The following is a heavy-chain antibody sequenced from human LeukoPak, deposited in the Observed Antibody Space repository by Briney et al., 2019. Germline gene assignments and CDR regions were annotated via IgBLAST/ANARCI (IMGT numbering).Heavy chain of an antibody. J-gene: IGHJ4*02. CDR1: GFTFNSYG. CDR3: ARGYLYFDY. D-gene: IGHD2-2*01. CDR2: ISTSSSTI. Sequence: GGSLRLSCAASGFTFNSYGMHWVRQAPGKGLEWVAYISTSSSTIYYADSVKGRFTISRDNAKNSLYLQMHSLRDEDTAVYYCARGYLYFDYWGQGTLVTVSS. V-gene: IGHV3-48*02.